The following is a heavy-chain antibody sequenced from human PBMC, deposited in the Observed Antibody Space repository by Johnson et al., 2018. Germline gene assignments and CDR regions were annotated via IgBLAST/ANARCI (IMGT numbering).Heavy chain of an antibody. J-gene: IGHJ6*03. CDR3: AKDGKTGRYYYQYVDV. CDR2: ISWNGTVI. Sequence: VQLVQSGGTLVQPGRSLRLSCAASGFIFHHYAMHWVRQVPGKGPEWVSGISWNGTVIGYTDSVKGRFTIPRDNARNSLYLQMNSLRVEDTALYYCAKDGKTGRYYYQYVDVWGKGTMVTVSS. V-gene: IGHV3-9*01. CDR1: GFIFHHYA. D-gene: IGHD3-9*01.